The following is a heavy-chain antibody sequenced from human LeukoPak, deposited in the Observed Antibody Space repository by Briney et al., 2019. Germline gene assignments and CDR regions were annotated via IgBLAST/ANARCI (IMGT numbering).Heavy chain of an antibody. D-gene: IGHD1-26*01. CDR1: GSTFTSYS. V-gene: IGHV3-23*01. CDR3: AKGGKWDVTPFDY. CDR2: ISGGGGST. J-gene: IGHJ4*02. Sequence: GGSLRLSCAASGSTFTSYSMNWVRQAPGKGLEWVSTISGGGGSTYYADSVKGRFTISRDNSKNTLYLQVNSLRAEDTAVYYCAKGGKWDVTPFDYWGQGTLVTVSS.